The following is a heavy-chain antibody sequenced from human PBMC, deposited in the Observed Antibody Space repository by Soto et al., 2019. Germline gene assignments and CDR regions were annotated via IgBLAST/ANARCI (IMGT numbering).Heavy chain of an antibody. CDR1: GYTLTELS. Sequence: ASVKVSCKVSGYTLTELSMHWVRRAPGKGLEWMGGFDPEDGETIYAQKFQGRVTMTEDTSTDTAYMELSSLRSEDTAVYYCATANYHGSGSYLYGMDVWGQGTTVTVSS. J-gene: IGHJ6*02. V-gene: IGHV1-24*01. CDR2: FDPEDGET. D-gene: IGHD3-10*01. CDR3: ATANYHGSGSYLYGMDV.